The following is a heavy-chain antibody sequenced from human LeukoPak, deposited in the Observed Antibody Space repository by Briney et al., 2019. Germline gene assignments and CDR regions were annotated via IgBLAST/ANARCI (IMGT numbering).Heavy chain of an antibody. D-gene: IGHD6-6*01. CDR1: GGTFSSYA. V-gene: IGHV1-69*05. Sequence: GASVKVSCKASGGTFSSYAISWVRQAPGQGLEWMGGIIPIFGTANYAQKFQGRVTITTDESTSTAYMELSSLRSEDTAVYYCARSTPSIAARLSNTYYFDYWGQGTLVTVSS. CDR3: ARSTPSIAARLSNTYYFDY. J-gene: IGHJ4*02. CDR2: IIPIFGTA.